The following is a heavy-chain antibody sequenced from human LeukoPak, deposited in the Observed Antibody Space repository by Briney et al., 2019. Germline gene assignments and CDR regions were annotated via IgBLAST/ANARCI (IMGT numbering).Heavy chain of an antibody. D-gene: IGHD3-9*01. CDR3: ARVATSRYDILTGYYPGARTLDY. V-gene: IGHV3-48*02. CDR1: GFTFSSYT. J-gene: IGHJ4*02. Sequence: GGSLRLSCAASGFTFSSYTMNWVRQAPGKGLEWVSYISSSSSTIYYADSVKGRFTISRDKAKNSLFLQMNSLRHEDTAVYYCARVATSRYDILTGYYPGARTLDYWGQGTLVTVSS. CDR2: ISSSSSTI.